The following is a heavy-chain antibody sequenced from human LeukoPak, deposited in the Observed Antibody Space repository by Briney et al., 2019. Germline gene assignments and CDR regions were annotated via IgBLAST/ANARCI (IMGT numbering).Heavy chain of an antibody. Sequence: GGSLRLSCAASGFTFGSYGMHWVRQAPGKGLEWVAVIWYDGSNKYYADSVKGRFTISRDNSKNTLYLQMNSLRAEDTAVYYCARRGYDILTGYPFGRSDAFDIWGQGTMVTVSS. V-gene: IGHV3-33*01. J-gene: IGHJ3*02. CDR2: IWYDGSNK. CDR1: GFTFGSYG. CDR3: ARRGYDILTGYPFGRSDAFDI. D-gene: IGHD3-9*01.